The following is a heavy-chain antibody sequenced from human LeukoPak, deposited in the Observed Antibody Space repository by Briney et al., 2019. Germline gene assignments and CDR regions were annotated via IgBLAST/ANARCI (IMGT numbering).Heavy chain of an antibody. J-gene: IGHJ3*02. CDR1: GGSINSGSYS. CDR2: IYPSGNT. D-gene: IGHD3-3*01. Sequence: SETLSLTCTVSGGSINSGSYSWSWIRQPAGKGLEWIGRIYPSGNTNYNPSLKSRVTISVDTSKNQFSLKLSSVTAADTAVYYCARGHPITIFGVVIIEGAFDIWGQGTMVTVSS. V-gene: IGHV4-61*02. CDR3: ARGHPITIFGVVIIEGAFDI.